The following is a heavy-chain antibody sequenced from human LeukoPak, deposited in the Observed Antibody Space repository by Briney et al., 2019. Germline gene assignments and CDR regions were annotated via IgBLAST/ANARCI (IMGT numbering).Heavy chain of an antibody. CDR1: GGSISSGSYY. D-gene: IGHD1-7*01. Sequence: PSQTLSLTCTVSGGSISSGSYYWSWIRQPAGKGLEWIGRIYTSGSTYYNPSLKSRVTISVDTSKNQFSLKLSSVTAADTAVYYCARDSNWNYSYWGQGTLVTVSS. CDR2: IYTSGST. CDR3: ARDSNWNYSY. V-gene: IGHV4-61*02. J-gene: IGHJ4*02.